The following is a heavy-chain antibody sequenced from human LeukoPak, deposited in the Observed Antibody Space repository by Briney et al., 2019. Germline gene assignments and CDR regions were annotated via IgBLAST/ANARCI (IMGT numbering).Heavy chain of an antibody. CDR3: AKEERFLEWFQSSPESFDY. D-gene: IGHD3-3*01. V-gene: IGHV3-30*18. CDR2: ISYDGSNK. CDR1: GFTFSSYA. J-gene: IGHJ4*02. Sequence: GGSLRLSCAASGFTFSSYAMSWFRQAPGKGLEWVAVISYDGSNKYYADSVKGRFTISRDNSKNTLYLQMNSLRAEDTAVYYCAKEERFLEWFQSSPESFDYWGQGTLVTVSS.